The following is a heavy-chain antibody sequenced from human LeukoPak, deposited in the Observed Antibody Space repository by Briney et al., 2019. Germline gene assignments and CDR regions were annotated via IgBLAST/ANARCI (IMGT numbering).Heavy chain of an antibody. V-gene: IGHV3-23*01. CDR2: ISESGGTT. Sequence: PGGSLRLSCAASGFTFSSYAMCWVRQAPGKGLEWVSGISESGGTTYYADSVKGRLTISRDNSKNTLYLQMNSLRDEDTALYYCVKDHRGSLESFQHWGQGTLVTVFS. CDR3: VKDHRGSLESFQH. J-gene: IGHJ1*01. CDR1: GFTFSSYA.